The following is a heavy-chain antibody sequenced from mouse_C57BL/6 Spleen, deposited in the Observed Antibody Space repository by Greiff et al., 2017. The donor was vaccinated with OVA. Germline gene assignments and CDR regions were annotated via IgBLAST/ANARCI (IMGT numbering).Heavy chain of an antibody. V-gene: IGHV1-22*01. CDR3: ARRVAEGYYFDY. Sequence: VQLKESGPELVKPGASVKMSCKASGYTFTDYNMHWVKQSHGKSLEWIGYINPNNGGTSYNQKFKGKATLTVNKSSSTAYMELRSLTSEDSAVYYCARRVAEGYYFDYWGQGTTLTVSS. CDR1: GYTFTDYN. J-gene: IGHJ2*01. D-gene: IGHD1-1*01. CDR2: INPNNGGT.